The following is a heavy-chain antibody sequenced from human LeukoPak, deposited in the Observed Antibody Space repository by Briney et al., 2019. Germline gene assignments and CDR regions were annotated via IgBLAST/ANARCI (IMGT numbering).Heavy chain of an antibody. Sequence: SETLSLTCTVSGGSISSGDYYWSWIRQPPGKGLEWIGYIYYSGSTYYNPSLKSRVTISVDTSKNQFSLKLSSVTAADTAVYYCARISPDSGHDWTTDHWGQGTLVTVSS. CDR2: IYYSGST. J-gene: IGHJ4*02. CDR1: GGSISSGDYY. V-gene: IGHV4-30-4*01. D-gene: IGHD5-12*01. CDR3: ARISPDSGHDWTTDH.